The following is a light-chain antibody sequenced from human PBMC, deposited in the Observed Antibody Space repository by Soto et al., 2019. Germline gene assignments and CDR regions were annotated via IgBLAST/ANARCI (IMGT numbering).Light chain of an antibody. CDR2: DAS. V-gene: IGKV3-11*01. J-gene: IGKJ4*01. Sequence: EIVLTQSPATLSLSPGDRATLSCRASQSVSSYLAWYQQKPGQAPRLLIYDASNRATGIPARFSSSGSGTDFTLTITRLEPEDFAVYYCQQRSNWPSTFGEGTTVEIK. CDR1: QSVSSY. CDR3: QQRSNWPST.